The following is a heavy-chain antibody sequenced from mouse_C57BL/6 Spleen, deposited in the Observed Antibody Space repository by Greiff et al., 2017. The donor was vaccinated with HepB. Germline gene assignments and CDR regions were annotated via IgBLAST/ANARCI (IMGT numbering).Heavy chain of an antibody. V-gene: IGHV1-50*01. J-gene: IGHJ2*01. Sequence: QVQLKQPGAELVKPGASVKLSCKASGYTFTSYWMQWVKQRPGQGLEWIGEIDPSDSYTNYNQKFKGKATLTVDTSSSTAYMQLSSLTSEDSAVYYCARRDYGPCYYWGQGTTLTVSS. CDR3: ARRDYGPCYY. D-gene: IGHD1-1*01. CDR2: IDPSDSYT. CDR1: GYTFTSYW.